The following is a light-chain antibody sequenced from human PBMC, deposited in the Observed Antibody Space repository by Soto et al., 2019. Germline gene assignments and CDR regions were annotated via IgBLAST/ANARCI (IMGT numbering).Light chain of an antibody. V-gene: IGLV1-44*01. J-gene: IGLJ1*01. Sequence: QSALTQPPSASGTPGQRVTISCSGSSSNIGRNTVNWYQQLPGTAPKLLIYSISQRPSGVPDRFSGSKSGTSASLDVSGLQSEGEADYYCAAWDDSLNGYVFGTGTKVTVL. CDR1: SSNIGRNT. CDR2: SIS. CDR3: AAWDDSLNGYV.